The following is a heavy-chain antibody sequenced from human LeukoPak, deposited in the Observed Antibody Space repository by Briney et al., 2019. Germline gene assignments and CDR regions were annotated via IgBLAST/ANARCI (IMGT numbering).Heavy chain of an antibody. CDR1: GFVFSGYE. CDR2: ISTTGRTL. CDR3: ARGDDYGDSLVAY. J-gene: IGHJ4*02. V-gene: IGHV3-48*03. Sequence: GGSLRLSCAASGFVFSGYEMNWVRQAPGKGLEWISSISTTGRTLNYADSVKGRFTISRDNAKNSLYLQMNSLSAEDTAVYYYARGDDYGDSLVAYWGQGTLVTVSS. D-gene: IGHD4-17*01.